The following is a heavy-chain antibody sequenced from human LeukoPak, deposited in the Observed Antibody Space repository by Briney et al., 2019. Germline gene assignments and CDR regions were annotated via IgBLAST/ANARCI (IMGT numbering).Heavy chain of an antibody. D-gene: IGHD6-19*01. Sequence: GGSLRLSCAASGFTFSSFWMHWVRQAPGKGLVWVSRINTDGSTTTYADSVKGRFTISRDNAKNTLYLQMNSLRAEDTAVYYCARGTGAVAGDWGQGTLVTVSS. CDR2: INTDGSTT. V-gene: IGHV3-74*01. CDR1: GFTFSSFW. CDR3: ARGTGAVAGD. J-gene: IGHJ4*02.